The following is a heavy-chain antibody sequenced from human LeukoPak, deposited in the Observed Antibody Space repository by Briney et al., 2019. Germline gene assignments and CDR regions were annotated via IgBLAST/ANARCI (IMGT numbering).Heavy chain of an antibody. CDR3: ARVLAVGGSRVNWFDP. V-gene: IGHV4-39*07. CDR2: IYYSGST. Sequence: SETLSLTCTVSGGSISSSSYYWGWIRQPPGKGLEWIGSIYYSGSTYYNPSLKSRVTISADTSKNQFSLNLSSVTAADTAVYYCARVLAVGGSRVNWFDPWGQGTLVTVSS. J-gene: IGHJ5*02. D-gene: IGHD6-13*01. CDR1: GGSISSSSYY.